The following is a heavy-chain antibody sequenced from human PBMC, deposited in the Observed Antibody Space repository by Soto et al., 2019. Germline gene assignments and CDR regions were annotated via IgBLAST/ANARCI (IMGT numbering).Heavy chain of an antibody. CDR3: ARIYYDYVWGSYLANYFDY. V-gene: IGHV4-39*01. CDR2: IYYSGST. Sequence: SETLSLTCTVSGGSISSSSYYWGWIRQPPGKGLEWIGSIYYSGSTYYNPSLKSRVTISVDTSKNQFSLKLSSVTAADTAVYYCARIYYDYVWGSYLANYFDYRGQGTLVTVSS. CDR1: GGSISSSSYY. J-gene: IGHJ4*02. D-gene: IGHD3-16*01.